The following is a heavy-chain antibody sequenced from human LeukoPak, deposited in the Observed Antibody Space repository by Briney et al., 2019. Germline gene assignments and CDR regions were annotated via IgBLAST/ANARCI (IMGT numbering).Heavy chain of an antibody. V-gene: IGHV4-34*01. CDR2: INQSGST. D-gene: IGHD3-16*02. CDR1: GGSFSGYY. Sequence: SETLSLTCAVYGGSFSGYYWRWIRQPPGKGLEWSGEINQSGSTNYNPYLTSRVTISVDTSKIQFSLKLTSVTPADTAVYYCARGGYYDYVWGSYRFAYWGQGTLVTVSS. J-gene: IGHJ4*02. CDR3: ARGGYYDYVWGSYRFAY.